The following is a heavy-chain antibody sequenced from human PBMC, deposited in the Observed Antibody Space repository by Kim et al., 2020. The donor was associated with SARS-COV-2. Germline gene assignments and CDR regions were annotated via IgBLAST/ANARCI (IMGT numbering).Heavy chain of an antibody. Sequence: YAHGFTGRFVFSLDTSVSTAYLQISSLKAEDTAVYYCASAGFFSTSSFDYWGQGTLATVSS. V-gene: IGHV7-4-1*02. J-gene: IGHJ4*02. D-gene: IGHD6-6*01. CDR3: ASAGFFSTSSFDY.